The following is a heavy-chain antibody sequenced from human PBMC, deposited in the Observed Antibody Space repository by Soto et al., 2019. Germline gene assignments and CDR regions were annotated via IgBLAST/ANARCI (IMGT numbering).Heavy chain of an antibody. V-gene: IGHV3-13*01. D-gene: IGHD6-19*01. CDR3: ARDLAVAGTPSGMDV. Sequence: GGSLRLSCAASGFTFSSYDMHGVRQGPGKGLEWVSAIGTAGDTYYPGSVKGRFTISRENAKNSLYLQMNRLRAGETAVYYCARDLAVAGTPSGMDVWGQGTTVTVSS. CDR1: GFTFSSYD. J-gene: IGHJ6*02. CDR2: IGTAGDT.